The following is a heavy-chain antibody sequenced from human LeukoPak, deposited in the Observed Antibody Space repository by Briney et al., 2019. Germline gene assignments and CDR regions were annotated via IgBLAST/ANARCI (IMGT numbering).Heavy chain of an antibody. D-gene: IGHD4-17*01. CDR2: ISYDGSNK. J-gene: IGHJ4*02. V-gene: IGHV3-30*04. CDR1: GFTFSSYA. Sequence: GRSLRLSCAASGFTFSSYAMNWVRQAPGKGLEWVALISYDGSNKYYADSVKGRFTISRDNSKNTLYLQMNSLRAEDTAVYYCAKGYGDYDNDIDYWGQGTLVTVSS. CDR3: AKGYGDYDNDIDY.